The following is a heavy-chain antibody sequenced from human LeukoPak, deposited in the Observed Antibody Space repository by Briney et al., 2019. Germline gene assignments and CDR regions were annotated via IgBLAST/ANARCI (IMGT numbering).Heavy chain of an antibody. D-gene: IGHD6-13*01. CDR1: GGSISSYY. CDR2: IYYSGST. J-gene: IGHJ4*02. Sequence: SETLSLTCTVSGGSISSYYWSWIRQPPGKGLEWTGYIYYSGSTNYNPPLKSRVTISVDTSKNQFSLKLSSVTAADTAVYYCARGHSSSWYYFDYWGQGTLVTVSS. CDR3: ARGHSSSWYYFDY. V-gene: IGHV4-59*01.